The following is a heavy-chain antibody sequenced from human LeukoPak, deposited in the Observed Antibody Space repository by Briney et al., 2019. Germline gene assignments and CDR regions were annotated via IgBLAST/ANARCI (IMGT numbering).Heavy chain of an antibody. CDR1: GFTFTNYA. CDR3: VKGDVLATGFDN. CDR2: ISGSGDST. Sequence: SGGSLRLSCAAPGFTFTNYAMSWVRQAPGKGLDWVSAISGSGDSTYYADSVKGRFTISRDDSKNTLYLQMDSLRAEDTAVYYCVKGDVLATGFDNWGQGTLVTVSS. J-gene: IGHJ4*02. D-gene: IGHD5-12*01. V-gene: IGHV3-23*01.